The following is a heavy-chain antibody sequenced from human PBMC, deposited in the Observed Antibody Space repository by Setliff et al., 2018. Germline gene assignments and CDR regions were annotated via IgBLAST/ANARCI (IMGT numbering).Heavy chain of an antibody. Sequence: GGSLRLSCAASGFTFSIYWMTWVRQAPGKGLEWVSAISAGGGSTYSADSVKGRFTISSDNSKNTLYLQMNSLRAEDTAVYYCAKTRGSNWNFFYYMDVWGKGTTVTVSS. CDR2: ISAGGGST. D-gene: IGHD1-1*01. CDR1: GFTFSIYW. CDR3: AKTRGSNWNFFYYMDV. J-gene: IGHJ6*03. V-gene: IGHV3-23*01.